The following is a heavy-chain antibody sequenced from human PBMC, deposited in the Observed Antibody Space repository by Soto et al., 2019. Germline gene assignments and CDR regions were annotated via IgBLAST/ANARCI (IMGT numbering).Heavy chain of an antibody. CDR1: GGSFSGYS. J-gene: IGHJ4*02. V-gene: IGHV4-34*01. D-gene: IGHD3-22*01. Sequence: QVQLQQWVAGLLKPSETLSLTCAVYGGSFSGYSWCWIRQPPGQGLEWIGEINHSGSTNYNPALKSRVTISVDRSKTQFSRKLSSVTAADAAVYYCARGIYDSSDQRYFDYWGQGTLVTVSS. CDR2: INHSGST. CDR3: ARGIYDSSDQRYFDY.